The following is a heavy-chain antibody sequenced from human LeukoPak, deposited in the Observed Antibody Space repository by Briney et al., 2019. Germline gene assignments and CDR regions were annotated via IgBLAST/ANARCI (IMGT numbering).Heavy chain of an antibody. CDR1: GGSFSGYY. CDR2: INHSGST. D-gene: IGHD6-13*01. V-gene: IGHV4-34*01. J-gene: IGHJ4*02. CDR3: ARGLRGSSWWAY. Sequence: PSETLSLTCAVYGGSFSGYYWSWIRQPPGKGLEWIGEINHSGSTDYNPSLKSRVTISVDTSKNQFSLKLSSVTAADTAVYYCARGLRGSSWWAYWGQGTLVTVSS.